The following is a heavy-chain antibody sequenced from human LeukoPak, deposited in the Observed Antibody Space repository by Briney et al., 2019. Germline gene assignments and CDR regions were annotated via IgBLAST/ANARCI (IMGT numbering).Heavy chain of an antibody. CDR3: AKPSPGYSSGWPPSSYFDY. D-gene: IGHD6-19*01. CDR1: AFTFSSYG. V-gene: IGHV3-30*18. CDR2: ISYDGSNK. Sequence: PGRSLRLSCAASAFTFSSYGMHWVRQAPGKGLGWVAVISYDGSNKYYADSVQGRFTISRENPKNTLYLQMNSLRAEDTAVYYCAKPSPGYSSGWPPSSYFDYWGQGTLVTVSS. J-gene: IGHJ4*02.